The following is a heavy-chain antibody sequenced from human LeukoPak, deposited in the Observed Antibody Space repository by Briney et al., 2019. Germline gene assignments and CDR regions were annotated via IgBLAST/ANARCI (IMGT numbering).Heavy chain of an antibody. V-gene: IGHV3-11*01. D-gene: IGHD3-22*01. Sequence: GGSLRLSCAASGFTFSDYYMNWIRQAPGKGLEWVSYISSGGGTRSYADSVKGRFTISRDNAKNSLYLQMNSLRAEDTAVYYCATFYYSRGYGAFDLWGQGTMVTVSS. CDR3: ATFYYSRGYGAFDL. CDR2: ISSGGGTR. CDR1: GFTFSDYY. J-gene: IGHJ3*01.